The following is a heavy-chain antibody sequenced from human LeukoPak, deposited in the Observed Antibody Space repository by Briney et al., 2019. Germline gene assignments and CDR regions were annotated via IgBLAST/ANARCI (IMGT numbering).Heavy chain of an antibody. CDR3: AREGERGDLDY. J-gene: IGHJ4*02. CDR1: EFTFGNYW. D-gene: IGHD3-16*01. V-gene: IGHV3-15*01. Sequence: GGSLRLSCATSEFTFGNYWMHWVRQAPGKGLEWVGRIKSKTDGGTTDYAAPVKDRFTISRDDSKNTLYLQMNSLRAEDTAVYYCAREGERGDLDYWGQGTLVTVSS. CDR2: IKSKTDGGTT.